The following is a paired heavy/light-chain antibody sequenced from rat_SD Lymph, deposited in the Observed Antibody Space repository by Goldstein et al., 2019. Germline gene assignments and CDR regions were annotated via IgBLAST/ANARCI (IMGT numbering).Heavy chain of an antibody. CDR3: TRERRGYPDY. Sequence: EVQLVESGGGLVQPGRSMKLSCAASGFTFSNYGMAWVRQAPTKGLEWVATISYDGSSTYYRDSVKGRFTISRDNAKSTLYLQMNSLRSEDTATYYCTRERRGYPDYWGQGVMVTVSS. CDR2: ISYDGSST. J-gene: IGHJ2*01. D-gene: IGHD1-4*01. V-gene: IGHV5-29*01. CDR1: GFTFSNYG.
Light chain of an antibody. CDR1: QNINKY. Sequence: DIQMTQSPSVLSASVGDRVTLNCKASQNINKYLNWYQQKLGEAPKLLIYNTNNLQTGIPSRFSGSGSGTDYTLTISSLQPEDVATYFCFQHNSWPLTFGSGTKLEIK. V-gene: IGKV22S1*01. CDR2: NTN. J-gene: IGKJ5*01. CDR3: FQHNSWPLT.